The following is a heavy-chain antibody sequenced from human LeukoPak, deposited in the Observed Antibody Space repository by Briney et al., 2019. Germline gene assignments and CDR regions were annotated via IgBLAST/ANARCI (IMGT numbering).Heavy chain of an antibody. CDR1: GFSVSGNS. D-gene: IGHD1-1*01. J-gene: IGHJ4*02. V-gene: IGHV3-66*01. Sequence: GGSLRLSCAASGFSVSGNSLNWARQAPGKGLEWVSVIYAAGGTYYADSVKGRFTISRDASTNTLYLQMNSLRAEDTAVYYCVTGRGTGHQWGQGTLVTVSS. CDR2: IYAAGGT. CDR3: VTGRGTGHQ.